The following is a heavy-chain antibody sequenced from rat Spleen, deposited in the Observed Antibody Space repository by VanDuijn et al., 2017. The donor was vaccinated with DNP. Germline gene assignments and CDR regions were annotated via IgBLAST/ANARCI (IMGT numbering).Heavy chain of an antibody. CDR3: ARPAGYYFDH. J-gene: IGHJ2*01. Sequence: EVQLVGSGGGSVQSGRSLKLSCAASGFTFSDYNMAWVRQAPKRGLEWVATINYNGTTTFYRDSVKGRFTISRDNAKSTLYLQMDSLRSEDMATYYCARPAGYYFDHWGPGVMVTVSS. D-gene: IGHD1-7*01. CDR1: GFTFSDYN. CDR2: INYNGTTT. V-gene: IGHV5-7*01.